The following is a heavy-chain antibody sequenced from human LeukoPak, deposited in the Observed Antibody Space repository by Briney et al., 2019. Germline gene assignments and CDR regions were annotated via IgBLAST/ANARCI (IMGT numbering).Heavy chain of an antibody. CDR3: ARGDIVVVVAAPYYFDY. Sequence: PGGSLRLSCAASGFTFSSYSMNWVRQAPGKGLEWVSSISSSSSYIYYADSVKGRFTISRDNSKNSLYLQTNSLRAEDTAVYYCARGDIVVVVAAPYYFDYWGQGTLVTVSS. D-gene: IGHD2-15*01. V-gene: IGHV3-21*01. CDR1: GFTFSSYS. CDR2: ISSSSSYI. J-gene: IGHJ4*02.